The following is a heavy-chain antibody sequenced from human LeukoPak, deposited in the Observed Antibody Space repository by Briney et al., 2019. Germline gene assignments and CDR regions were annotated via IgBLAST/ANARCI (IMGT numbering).Heavy chain of an antibody. CDR3: ARLYYYDSSGYYLNYFDY. CDR1: GYTFTSYY. CDR2: INPSGGST. D-gene: IGHD3-22*01. J-gene: IGHJ4*02. Sequence: ASVKVSCKASGYTFTSYYMHWVRQAPGQGLEWMGIINPSGGSTSYAQKFQGRVTMTRDMSTSIVYMELSSLRSEDTAVYYCARLYYYDSSGYYLNYFDYWGQGTLVTVSS. V-gene: IGHV1-46*01.